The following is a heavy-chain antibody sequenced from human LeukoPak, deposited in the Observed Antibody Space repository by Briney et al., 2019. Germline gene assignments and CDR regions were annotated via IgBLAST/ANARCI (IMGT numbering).Heavy chain of an antibody. V-gene: IGHV3-30*04. J-gene: IGHJ3*02. CDR1: GFTFSSYA. D-gene: IGHD6-19*01. CDR2: ISYDGSNK. CDR3: AAGSSGWLSDAFDI. Sequence: GGSLRLSCAASGFTFSSYAMHWVRQAPGKGLEWVAVISYDGSNKYYADSVKGRFTISRDNSKNTLYLQMNSLRAEDTAVYYCAAGSSGWLSDAFDIWGQGTMVTVSS.